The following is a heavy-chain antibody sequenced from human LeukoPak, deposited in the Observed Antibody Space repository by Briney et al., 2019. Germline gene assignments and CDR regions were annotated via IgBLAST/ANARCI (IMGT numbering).Heavy chain of an antibody. CDR3: AKDLYYDILTGYASH. J-gene: IGHJ4*02. Sequence: GGSLRLSCAASGFTFSNHGMHWVRQAPGKGLEWVAVIWYDGSNKYYADSVKGRFTFSRDNSKNTLYLQMNSLRAEDTAVYYCAKDLYYDILTGYASHWGQGTLVTVSS. CDR1: GFTFSNHG. V-gene: IGHV3-33*06. D-gene: IGHD3-9*01. CDR2: IWYDGSNK.